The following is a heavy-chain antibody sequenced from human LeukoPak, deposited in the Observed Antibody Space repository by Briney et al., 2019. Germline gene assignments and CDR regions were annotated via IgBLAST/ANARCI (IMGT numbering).Heavy chain of an antibody. CDR1: GYSISSGFY. J-gene: IGHJ4*02. CDR3: ARLDGYQLLLNY. Sequence: SETLSLTCAVSGYSISSGFYWGWIRQPPRKGLEWIGKTHHSGGTYYNPSLKSRVTISVDTSKNQFSLKLTSVTAADTAVYYCARLDGYQLLLNYWGQGTLVTVSS. V-gene: IGHV4-38-2*01. CDR2: THHSGGT. D-gene: IGHD2-2*01.